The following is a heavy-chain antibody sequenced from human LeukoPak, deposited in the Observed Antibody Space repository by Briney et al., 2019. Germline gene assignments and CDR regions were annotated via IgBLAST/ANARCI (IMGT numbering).Heavy chain of an antibody. D-gene: IGHD1-26*01. J-gene: IGHJ4*02. CDR2: INHSGST. Sequence: SETLSLTCAVYGGSFSGYYWSWIRQPPGKGLEWIGEINHSGSTNYNPSLKSRVTISVDTSKNQFSLKLSSVTAADTAVYYCARGRGLSGSYPLAGYFDYWGQGTLVTVSS. V-gene: IGHV4-34*01. CDR1: GGSFSGYY. CDR3: ARGRGLSGSYPLAGYFDY.